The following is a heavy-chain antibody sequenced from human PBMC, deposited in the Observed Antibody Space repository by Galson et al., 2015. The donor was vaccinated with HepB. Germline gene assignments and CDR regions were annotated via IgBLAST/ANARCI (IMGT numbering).Heavy chain of an antibody. J-gene: IGHJ4*02. V-gene: IGHV1-69*06. CDR3: ARGREDLDS. CDR1: GGTFSSYA. Sequence: SVKVSCKASGGTFSSYAISWVRQAPGQGLEWMGGIIPIFGTANYAQKFQGRVTITADTSAITAYMDLSSLTSEDTAVYFCARGREDLDSWGQGTLVTVSS. CDR2: IIPIFGTA.